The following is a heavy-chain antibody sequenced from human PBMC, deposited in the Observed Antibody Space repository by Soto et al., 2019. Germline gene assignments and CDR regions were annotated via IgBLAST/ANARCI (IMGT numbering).Heavy chain of an antibody. Sequence: ASVKVSCKTSGDTFTDYYMHWVRHAPGQGLEWMGWINPNSDGPISAQKFQGRVTMTRYTSISTAYLELSRLRSDDSAVYFCGRGPSPRAPAGGTPYYYAMDVWGQGTTVTVSS. CDR3: GRGPSPRAPAGGTPYYYAMDV. CDR2: INPNSDGP. J-gene: IGHJ6*02. CDR1: GDTFTDYY. D-gene: IGHD2-2*01. V-gene: IGHV1-2*02.